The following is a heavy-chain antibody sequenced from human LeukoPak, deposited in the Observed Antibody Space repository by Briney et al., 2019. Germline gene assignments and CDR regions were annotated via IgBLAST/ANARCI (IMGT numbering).Heavy chain of an antibody. J-gene: IGHJ4*02. Sequence: KAGGSLRLSCAASGFTFSDYYMTWIRQAPGKGPEWVSYISSSGSTTNYADSVWGRFTISRDNAKNSVFLQMNGLRPEDPAVYYCARQQLWLDYWGQGALVSVSS. CDR1: GFTFSDYY. CDR3: ARQQLWLDY. V-gene: IGHV3-11*01. CDR2: ISSSGSTT. D-gene: IGHD2-21*01.